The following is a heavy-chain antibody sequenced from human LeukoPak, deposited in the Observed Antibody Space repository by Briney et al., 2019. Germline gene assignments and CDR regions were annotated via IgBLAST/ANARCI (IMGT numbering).Heavy chain of an antibody. CDR3: ARADTGLTTVTTAYGMDV. V-gene: IGHV1-2*02. CDR2: INPNSGGT. CDR1: GYTFTGYY. J-gene: IGHJ6*02. D-gene: IGHD4-11*01. Sequence: ASVKVSCKASGYTFTGYYMHWVRQAPGQGLEWMGWINPNSGGTNYAQKFQGRVTMTRDTSISTAYMELSRLRSDDTAVYYCARADTGLTTVTTAYGMDVWGQGTTVTVSS.